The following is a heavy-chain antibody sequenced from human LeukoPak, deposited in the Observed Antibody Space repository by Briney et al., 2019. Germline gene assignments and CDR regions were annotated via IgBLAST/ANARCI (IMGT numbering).Heavy chain of an antibody. D-gene: IGHD2-21*01. V-gene: IGHV1-24*01. CDR3: ATGGGGVYAFDI. Sequence: ASVKVSCKVSGYTLTELSMHWVRQAPGKGLEWMGGFDPEDGETIYAQKFQGRVTMTEDTSTDTAYMELSSLRSEDTAVYYCATGGGGVYAFDIWGQGTMVTVSS. CDR1: GYTLTELS. J-gene: IGHJ3*02. CDR2: FDPEDGET.